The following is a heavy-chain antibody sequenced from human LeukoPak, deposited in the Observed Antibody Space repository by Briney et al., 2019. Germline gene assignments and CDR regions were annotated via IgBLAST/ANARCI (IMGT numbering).Heavy chain of an antibody. CDR1: GFTFSNYA. V-gene: IGHV3-23*01. D-gene: IGHD3-3*01. CDR2: ISGSGGST. CDR3: AKPAAYDFWSGDAFDI. J-gene: IGHJ3*02. Sequence: GGSLRLSCAASGFTFSNYAMSWVRQAPGKELEWVSAISGSGGSTFYADSVKGRFTISRDNSKSTLYMQMNSLRAEDTAVYYCAKPAAYDFWSGDAFDIWGQGTMVTVSS.